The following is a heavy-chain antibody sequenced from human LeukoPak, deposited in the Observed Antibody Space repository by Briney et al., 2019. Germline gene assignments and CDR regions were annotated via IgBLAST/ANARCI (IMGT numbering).Heavy chain of an antibody. J-gene: IGHJ4*02. CDR3: ASSSSNWPTLFDY. V-gene: IGHV4-59*11. CDR2: IYYSGST. CDR1: GGSISSHY. Sequence: SETLSLTCTVFGGSISSHYWSWIRQPPGKGLEWIGYIYYSGSTNYNPSLKTRVTISVDTSKNQFSLKLSSVTAADTAVYYCASSSSNWPTLFDYWGQGTLVTVSS. D-gene: IGHD6-13*01.